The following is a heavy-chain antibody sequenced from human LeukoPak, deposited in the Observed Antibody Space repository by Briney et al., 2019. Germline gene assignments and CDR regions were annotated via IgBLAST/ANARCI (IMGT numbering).Heavy chain of an antibody. CDR3: ASSVGSTDY. J-gene: IGHJ4*02. Sequence: PSETLSLTCAVYGESLSKYYWTWIRQSPGKGLEWIGEINHRGSTNQNPSLKSRVTISVDTSKHQFSLKLTSVTAADAAVYYCASSVGSTDYWGQGTLVTVSS. D-gene: IGHD1-26*01. CDR1: GESLSKYY. V-gene: IGHV4-34*01. CDR2: INHRGST.